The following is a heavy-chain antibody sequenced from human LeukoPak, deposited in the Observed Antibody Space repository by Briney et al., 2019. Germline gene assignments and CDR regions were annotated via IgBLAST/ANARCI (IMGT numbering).Heavy chain of an antibody. CDR1: GGSISSYY. CDR2: IYYSGST. D-gene: IGHD1-1*01. Sequence: SETLSLTCTVSGGSISSYYWSWIRQPPGKGLEWIGYIYYSGSTNYNPSLKSRVTISLDTSKNQFSLKLSSVTAADTAVYYCASTPTTGTTGLYYYYMDAWGKGTTVTVSS. CDR3: ASTPTTGTTGLYYYYMDA. V-gene: IGHV4-59*01. J-gene: IGHJ6*03.